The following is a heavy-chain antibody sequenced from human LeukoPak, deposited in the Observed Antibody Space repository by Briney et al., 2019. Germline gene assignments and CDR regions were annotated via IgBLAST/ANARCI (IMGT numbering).Heavy chain of an antibody. J-gene: IGHJ4*02. Sequence: PGGSLRLSCAASGFTFSNYWMIWVRQAPGKGLEWVADIKYDSSDKFYVDSVKGRFTISRDNAQSSVYLQMNSLRADDTAIYYCARLMTEAGTYSYYFDNWGQGALVTVSS. V-gene: IGHV3-7*01. CDR1: GFTFSNYW. CDR3: ARLMTEAGTYSYYFDN. D-gene: IGHD6-19*01. CDR2: IKYDSSDK.